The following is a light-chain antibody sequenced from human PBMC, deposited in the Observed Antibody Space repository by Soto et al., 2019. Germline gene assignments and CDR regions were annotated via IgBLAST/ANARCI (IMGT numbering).Light chain of an antibody. CDR1: QGISTW. J-gene: IGKJ1*01. CDR3: QQYNSYGWT. CDR2: KAS. V-gene: IGKV1-5*03. Sequence: DIQMTQSPSTLSASVGDRVTITCRASQGISTWLAWYQQKPGKAPKLLIYKASTLESGVPSRFSGSGSGTEFNVTISSLQPDDFATYYCQQYNSYGWTFGQGTKMEIK.